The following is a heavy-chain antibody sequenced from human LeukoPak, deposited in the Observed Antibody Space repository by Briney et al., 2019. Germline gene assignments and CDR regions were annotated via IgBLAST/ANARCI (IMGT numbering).Heavy chain of an antibody. J-gene: IGHJ4*02. CDR1: GFTFSSYG. CDR2: ISGSGGST. CDR3: AKGQYPYSSSWPDFDY. D-gene: IGHD6-13*01. Sequence: GGSLRLSCAASGFTFSSYGMSWVRQAPGKGLEWVSAISGSGGSTYYADSVKGRFTISRDNSKNTLYLQMNSLRAEDTAVYYCAKGQYPYSSSWPDFDYWGQGTLVTVSS. V-gene: IGHV3-23*01.